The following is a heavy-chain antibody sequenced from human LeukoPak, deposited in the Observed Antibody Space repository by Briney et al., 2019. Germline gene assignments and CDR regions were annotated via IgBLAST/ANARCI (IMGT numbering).Heavy chain of an antibody. V-gene: IGHV1-46*01. CDR2: INPSGGST. CDR1: GYTFTGYY. J-gene: IGHJ6*03. Sequence: ASVKVSCKASGYTFTGYYMHWVRQAPGQGLEWMGIINPSGGSTSDAQKFQGRVTMTRDTSTSTVYMELSSLRSEDTAVYYCATTDILTGYRSYYYYYYMDVWGKGTTVTVSS. CDR3: ATTDILTGYRSYYYYYYMDV. D-gene: IGHD3-9*01.